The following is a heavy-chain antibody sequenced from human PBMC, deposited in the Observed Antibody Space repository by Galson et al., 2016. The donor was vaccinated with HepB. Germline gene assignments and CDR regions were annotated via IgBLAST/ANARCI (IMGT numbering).Heavy chain of an antibody. CDR1: GFTFRTYG. CDR3: AKDFRRGGYENDGVDH. J-gene: IGHJ4*02. Sequence: SLRLSCAASGFTFRTYGMNWVRQAPGKGLEWVASISYDGGNKDYADSVKGRFTISRDNSRSTVYLQMNSLRQDDRAIYYCAKDFRRGGYENDGVDHWGQGTLVPVSS. D-gene: IGHD5-12*01. V-gene: IGHV3-30*18. CDR2: ISYDGGNK.